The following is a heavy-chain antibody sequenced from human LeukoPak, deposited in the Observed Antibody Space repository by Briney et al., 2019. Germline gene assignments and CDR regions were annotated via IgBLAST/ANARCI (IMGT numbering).Heavy chain of an antibody. CDR1: GGSISSSSYY. Sequence: PSETLSLTCTVSGGSISSSSYYWGWIRQPPGKGLEWIGSIYYSGSTYYNPSLKSRVTMSVDTSKNQFSLKLSSVTAADTAVYYCARTRDYYDSSGLSGWGQGTLVTVSS. V-gene: IGHV4-39*01. D-gene: IGHD3-22*01. J-gene: IGHJ4*02. CDR2: IYYSGST. CDR3: ARTRDYYDSSGLSG.